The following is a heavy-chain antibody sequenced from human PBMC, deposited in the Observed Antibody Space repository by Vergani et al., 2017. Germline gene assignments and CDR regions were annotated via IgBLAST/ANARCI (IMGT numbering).Heavy chain of an antibody. CDR2: INAGNGNT. CDR3: ASREPLGYCSSTSCPRTPLIGPWDYYYMDV. J-gene: IGHJ6*03. CDR1: GYTFTSYA. V-gene: IGHV1-3*01. Sequence: QVQLVQSGAEVKKPGASVKVSCKASGYTFTSYAMHWVRQAPGQRLEWMGWINAGNGNTKYSQKFQGRVTITRDTSASTAYMELSSLRSEDTAVYYCASREPLGYCSSTSCPRTPLIGPWDYYYMDVWGKGTTVTVSS. D-gene: IGHD2-2*01.